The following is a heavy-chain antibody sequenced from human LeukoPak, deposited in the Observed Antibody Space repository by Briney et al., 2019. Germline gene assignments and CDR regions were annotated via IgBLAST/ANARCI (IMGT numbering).Heavy chain of an antibody. CDR3: ARLSQTPDYYSNGGYYYLGY. CDR2: MNPNTGRT. Sequence: ASVKVSCKASRYTFTSYDINWVREAAGQGLEWMGWMNPNTGRTGFAQKFQGRLTMTRNTSISTAYMELSSLRSEDTAVYYCARLSQTPDYYSNGGYYYLGYWGQGTPVTVSS. J-gene: IGHJ4*02. V-gene: IGHV1-8*01. D-gene: IGHD3-22*01. CDR1: RYTFTSYD.